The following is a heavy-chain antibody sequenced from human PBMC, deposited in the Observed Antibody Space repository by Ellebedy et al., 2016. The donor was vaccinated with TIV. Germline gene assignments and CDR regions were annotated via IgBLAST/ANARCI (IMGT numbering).Heavy chain of an antibody. CDR2: IYTSGST. V-gene: IGHV4-4*07. Sequence: SETLSLXCTVSGGSISSYYWSWIRQPAGKGLEWIGRIYTSGSTNYNPSLKSRVTMSVDTSKNQFSLKLSSVTAADTAVYYCARGIFNWNDGFFDRWFDPWGQGTLVTVSS. D-gene: IGHD1-20*01. J-gene: IGHJ5*02. CDR1: GGSISSYY. CDR3: ARGIFNWNDGFFDRWFDP.